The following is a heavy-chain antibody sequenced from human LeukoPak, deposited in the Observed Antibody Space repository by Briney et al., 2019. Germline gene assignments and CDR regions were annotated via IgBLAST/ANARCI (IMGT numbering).Heavy chain of an antibody. CDR3: ARGGSGSYYPSRNWFDP. V-gene: IGHV1-69*05. Sequence: ASVKVSCKASGGTFSSYAISWVRQAPGQGLEWMGGIIPIFGTANYAQKFQGRVTITTDESTSTAYMELSSLRSEDTAVYYCARGGSGSYYPSRNWFDPWGQGTLVTVSS. J-gene: IGHJ5*02. CDR2: IIPIFGTA. CDR1: GGTFSSYA. D-gene: IGHD3-10*01.